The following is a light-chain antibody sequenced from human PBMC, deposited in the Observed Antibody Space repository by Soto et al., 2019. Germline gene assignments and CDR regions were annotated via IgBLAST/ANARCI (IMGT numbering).Light chain of an antibody. CDR3: GTWDNSLSALV. Sequence: QSVLTQPPSVSAAPGQKVTISCSGSSSNIGNNYVSWYQQLPGTAPKLLIYDNNKRPSGIPDRFSGSKFGTSATLGITGLQTGDEADYYCGTWDNSLSALVFGGGTKLTVL. J-gene: IGLJ3*02. CDR2: DNN. V-gene: IGLV1-51*01. CDR1: SSNIGNNY.